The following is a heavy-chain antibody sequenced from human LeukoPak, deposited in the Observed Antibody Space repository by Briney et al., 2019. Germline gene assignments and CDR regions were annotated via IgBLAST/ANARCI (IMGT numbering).Heavy chain of an antibody. D-gene: IGHD6-19*01. CDR2: INPSGGST. J-gene: IGHJ4*02. V-gene: IGHV1-46*01. Sequence: ASVKVSFKASGYTFTSYYMHWVRQAPGQGLEWMGIINPSGGSTSYAQTFQGRVTMTRDKSTSTVYMELSSLRSEDTAVYYCARQGIAVAVRGYFDYWGQGTLVTVSS. CDR1: GYTFTSYY. CDR3: ARQGIAVAVRGYFDY.